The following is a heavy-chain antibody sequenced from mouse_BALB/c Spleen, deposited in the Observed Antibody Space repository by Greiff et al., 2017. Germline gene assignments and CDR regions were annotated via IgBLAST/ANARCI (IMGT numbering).Heavy chain of an antibody. CDR2: INPGSGGT. Sequence: VQLQQSGAELVRPGTSVKVSCKASGYAFTNYLIEWVKQRPGQGLEWIGVINPGSGGTNYNEKFKGKATLTADKSSSTAYMQLSSLTSDDSAVYFCARGGYYRDFAYWGQGTLVTVSA. V-gene: IGHV1-54*01. J-gene: IGHJ3*01. CDR1: GYAFTNYL. CDR3: ARGGYYRDFAY. D-gene: IGHD2-14*01.